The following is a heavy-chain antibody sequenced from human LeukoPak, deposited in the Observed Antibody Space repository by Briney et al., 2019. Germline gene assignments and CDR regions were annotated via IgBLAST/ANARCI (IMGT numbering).Heavy chain of an antibody. D-gene: IGHD1-14*01. J-gene: IGHJ4*02. Sequence: GGSLRLSCAASGFTFSNYAMTWVRQAPGKGLEWVSTISNSGSSTYYADSVKGRFTISRDISKNTLYLQMNSLRAEDTAVYYCVRADNGFDQWGQGALVTVSS. CDR3: VRADNGFDQ. CDR2: ISNSGSST. V-gene: IGHV3-23*01. CDR1: GFTFSNYA.